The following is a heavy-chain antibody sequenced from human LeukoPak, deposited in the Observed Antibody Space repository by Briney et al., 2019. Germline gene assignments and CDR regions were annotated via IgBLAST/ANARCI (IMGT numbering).Heavy chain of an antibody. D-gene: IGHD3-3*01. Sequence: SVKVSCKASGGTFSSYAISWVRQAPGQGLEWMGGIIPIFGTANYAQKFQGRVTITADESTSTAYMELSSLRSEDTAVYYCASFAVVSGPYPGAFDYWGQGTLVTVSS. CDR1: GGTFSSYA. J-gene: IGHJ4*02. V-gene: IGHV1-69*01. CDR3: ASFAVVSGPYPGAFDY. CDR2: IIPIFGTA.